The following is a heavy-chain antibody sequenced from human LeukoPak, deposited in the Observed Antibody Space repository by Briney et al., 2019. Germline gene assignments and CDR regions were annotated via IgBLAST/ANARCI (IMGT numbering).Heavy chain of an antibody. CDR1: GFTFSCYW. D-gene: IGHD6-6*01. CDR3: ARGSEYTSSTNHYFDY. J-gene: IGHJ4*02. CDR2: IKQDGSEK. V-gene: IGHV3-7*01. Sequence: GGSLRLSCAASGFTFSCYWMSWVRQAPGKGLEWVANIKQDGSEKHYVDSVKGRFTISRDNAKKSLFLHMNSLRVEDTAVYYCARGSEYTSSTNHYFDYWGQGTLVTVSS.